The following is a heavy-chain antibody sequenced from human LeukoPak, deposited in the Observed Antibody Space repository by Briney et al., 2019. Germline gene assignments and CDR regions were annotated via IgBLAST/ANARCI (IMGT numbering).Heavy chain of an antibody. CDR2: LSGSDGST. CDR3: AKGKTYSYYYYMDV. Sequence: GGSLRLSCTASGFTFSHAWMSWVRQAPGKGLEWVSGLSGSDGSTYYADSVKGRFTISRDKSKNTLYLQMNTLRADDTAIYYCAKGKTYSYYYYMDVWGKGTTVTVSS. V-gene: IGHV3-23*01. J-gene: IGHJ6*03. CDR1: GFTFSHAW.